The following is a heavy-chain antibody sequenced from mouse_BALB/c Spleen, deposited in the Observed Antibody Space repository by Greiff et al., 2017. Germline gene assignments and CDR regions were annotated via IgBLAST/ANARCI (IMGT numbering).Heavy chain of an antibody. D-gene: IGHD2-14*01. J-gene: IGHJ3*01. CDR1: GYTFTSYW. CDR3: ARRDDGVAD. CDR2: INPSNGRT. V-gene: IGHV1S81*02. Sequence: VQLQQPGAELVKPGASVKLSCKASGYTFTSYWMHWVKQRPGQGLEWIGEINPSNGRTNYNEKFKSKATLTVDKSSSTAYMQLSSLTSEDSAVYYCARRDDGVADWGQGTLVTVSA.